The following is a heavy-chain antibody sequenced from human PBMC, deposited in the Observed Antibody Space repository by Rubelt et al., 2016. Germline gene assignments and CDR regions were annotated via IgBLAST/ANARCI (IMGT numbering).Heavy chain of an antibody. D-gene: IGHD3-16*01. CDR2: IKHDGSET. CDR1: GFTLSDYW. CDR3: ARSVSGGYDY. V-gene: IGHV3-7*03. J-gene: IGHJ4*02. Sequence: EVQLVESGGGLVQPGGSLRLSCAASGFTLSDYWMNWVRQAPGKGLEWVANIKHDGSETYYVDSVKGRFTISRDSAKNSLYLQLNSLTVEDTAVYYCARSVSGGYDYWGQGTLVTVSS.